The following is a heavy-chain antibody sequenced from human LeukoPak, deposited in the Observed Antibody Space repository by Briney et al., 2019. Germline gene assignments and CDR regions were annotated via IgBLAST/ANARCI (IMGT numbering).Heavy chain of an antibody. V-gene: IGHV1-2*02. CDR3: ARDRSITEKYSGSYFPDY. Sequence: AALKVSCKASGYTFTGYYMRWVRPAPGQGLGWMGWIYPNTGGTKYTQKFQGRVTGTRDTSFSTAYMELSRLTSADTAVYYCARDRSITEKYSGSYFPDYWGQGTLVTVSS. J-gene: IGHJ4*02. D-gene: IGHD1-26*01. CDR1: GYTFTGYY. CDR2: IYPNTGGT.